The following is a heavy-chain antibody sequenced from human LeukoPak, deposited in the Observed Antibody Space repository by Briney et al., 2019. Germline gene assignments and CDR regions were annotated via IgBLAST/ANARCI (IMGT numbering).Heavy chain of an antibody. Sequence: SETLSLTCAVSGGSISSGGYSWSWIRQPPGKGLEWIGYIYHSGSTYYNPSLKSRVTISVDRSKNQFSLKLSSVAAADTAVYYCARDRYDGSGLDMDVWGQGTTVTVSS. CDR3: ARDRYDGSGLDMDV. J-gene: IGHJ6*02. D-gene: IGHD3-10*01. V-gene: IGHV4-30-2*01. CDR1: GGSISSGGYS. CDR2: IYHSGST.